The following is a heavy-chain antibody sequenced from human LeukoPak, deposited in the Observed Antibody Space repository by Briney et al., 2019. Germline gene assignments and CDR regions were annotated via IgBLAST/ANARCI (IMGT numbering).Heavy chain of an antibody. D-gene: IGHD4-23*01. V-gene: IGHV3-30*04. Sequence: GGSLRLSCAASGFTFSSYAMHWVRQAPGKGLEWVAVISYDGSNKYYADSVKGRFTISRDNSKNTLYLQMNSLRAEDTAVYYCARDQDYGGNYFDYWGQGTLVTVSS. CDR1: GFTFSSYA. J-gene: IGHJ4*02. CDR3: ARDQDYGGNYFDY. CDR2: ISYDGSNK.